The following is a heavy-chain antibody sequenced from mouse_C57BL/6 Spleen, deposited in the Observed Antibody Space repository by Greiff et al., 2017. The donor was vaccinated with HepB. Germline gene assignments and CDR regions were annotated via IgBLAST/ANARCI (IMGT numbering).Heavy chain of an antibody. Sequence: QVHVKQPGTELVKPGASVKLSCKASGYTFTSYWMHWVKQRPGQGLEWIGNINPSNGGTNYNEKFKSKATLTVDKSSSTAYMQLSSLTSEDSAVYYCARTGLATGSSAYWGQGTLVTVSA. J-gene: IGHJ3*01. CDR1: GYTFTSYW. V-gene: IGHV1-53*01. D-gene: IGHD1-1*01. CDR2: INPSNGGT. CDR3: ARTGLATGSSAY.